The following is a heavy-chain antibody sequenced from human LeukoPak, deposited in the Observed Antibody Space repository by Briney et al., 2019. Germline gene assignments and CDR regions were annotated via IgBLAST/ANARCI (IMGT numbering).Heavy chain of an antibody. Sequence: PSETLSLTCTVSGGSFSSYYWSWIRQPAGKGLEWIGRIYTSGSTNYNPSLKSRVTMSVDTSKNQFSLKLSSVTAADTAVYYCAAITMLRGVIITDAFDIWGQGTMVTVSS. CDR2: IYTSGST. CDR1: GGSFSSYY. J-gene: IGHJ3*02. V-gene: IGHV4-4*07. CDR3: AAITMLRGVIITDAFDI. D-gene: IGHD3-10*01.